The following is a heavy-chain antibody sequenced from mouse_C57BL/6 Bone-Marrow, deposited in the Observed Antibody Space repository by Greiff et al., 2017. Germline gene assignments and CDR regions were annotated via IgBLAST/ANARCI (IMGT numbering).Heavy chain of an antibody. J-gene: IGHJ3*01. V-gene: IGHV1-64*01. D-gene: IGHD1-1*01. CDR3: ARSFYYYGDPFAY. CDR1: GYTFTSYW. CDR2: IHPNSGST. Sequence: QVQLQQSGAELVKPGASVKLSCKASGYTFTSYWMNWVKQRPGQGLEWIGKIHPNSGSTNYNEKFKSKATLTVDKSSSTAYMQLSSLTSEDSAVYYCARSFYYYGDPFAYWGQGTLVTVSA.